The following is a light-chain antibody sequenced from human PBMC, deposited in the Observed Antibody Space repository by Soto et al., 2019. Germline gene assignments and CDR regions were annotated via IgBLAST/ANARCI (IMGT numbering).Light chain of an antibody. CDR2: QAS. Sequence: DIQMTQSPSTLSAFIGDRVTITCRASQSISTWLAWYQQNPGKAPNLLIYQASSLQSGVPSRFSGSGSRTELTLTSSSLQPNDFATYYCQQYNSYPWTFGQGTKVEIK. CDR3: QQYNSYPWT. J-gene: IGKJ1*01. V-gene: IGKV1-5*03. CDR1: QSISTW.